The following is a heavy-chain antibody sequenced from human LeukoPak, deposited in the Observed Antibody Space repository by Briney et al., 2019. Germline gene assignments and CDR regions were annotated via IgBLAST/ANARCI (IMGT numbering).Heavy chain of an antibody. CDR1: GGSISSGDYY. CDR3: VRASVVAAGGPWFDP. J-gene: IGHJ5*02. CDR2: IYYSGST. Sequence: SETLSLTCTVSGGSISSGDYYWSWIRQPPGKGLEWIGSIYYSGSTYYNPSLKSRVTISVDTSKNQFSLKLSSVTAADTAVYYCVRASVVAAGGPWFDPWGQGTLVTVSS. V-gene: IGHV4-30-4*01. D-gene: IGHD2-15*01.